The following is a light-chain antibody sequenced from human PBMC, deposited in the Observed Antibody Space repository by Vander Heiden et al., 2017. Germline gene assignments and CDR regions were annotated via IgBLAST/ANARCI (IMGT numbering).Light chain of an antibody. CDR3: SSYAGSNKLV. CDR2: EVS. Sequence: QSALTQPPSASGSPGQSVTISCTGTSSDVGGYNYVSWYQQHPGKAPKRRMYEVSKRPSGVPDRFSGSKSGNTDSLTVSGLQAEDEADYYCSSYAGSNKLVFGGGTKLTVL. V-gene: IGLV2-8*01. CDR1: SSDVGGYNY. J-gene: IGLJ2*01.